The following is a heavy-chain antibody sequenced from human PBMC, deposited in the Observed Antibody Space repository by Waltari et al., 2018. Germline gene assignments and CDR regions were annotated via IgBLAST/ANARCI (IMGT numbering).Heavy chain of an antibody. CDR1: GFTFSSYA. V-gene: IGHV3-23*01. D-gene: IGHD6-19*01. CDR2: ISGSGGST. Sequence: EVQLLESGGGLVQPGGSLRLSCAASGFTFSSYAMSWVRQAPGKGLEWVSAISGSGGSTYYADSVKGRFTISRDNSKNTLYLQMNSLRAEDTAVYYCAKGRPGIAVAGNRNAFDIWGQGTMVTVSS. J-gene: IGHJ3*02. CDR3: AKGRPGIAVAGNRNAFDI.